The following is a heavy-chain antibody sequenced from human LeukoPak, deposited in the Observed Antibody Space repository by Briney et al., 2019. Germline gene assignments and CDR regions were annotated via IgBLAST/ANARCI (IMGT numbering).Heavy chain of an antibody. CDR3: AGHHPRNTVDF. D-gene: IGHD2-8*02. V-gene: IGHV4-59*08. J-gene: IGHJ4*02. CDR1: GGSISSYY. Sequence: KASETLSLTCTVSGGSISSYYWSWIRQPPGKGLEWIAYISDIGSINYNPSLKSRVTISLDTSKNRFSLKLSSVPAADPAVYYCAGHHPRNTVDFWGQGTLVTVSS. CDR2: ISDIGSI.